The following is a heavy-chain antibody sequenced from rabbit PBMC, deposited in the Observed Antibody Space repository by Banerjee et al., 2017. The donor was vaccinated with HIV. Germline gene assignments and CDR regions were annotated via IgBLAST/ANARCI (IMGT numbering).Heavy chain of an antibody. CDR3: ARGGFLGSGHCFNL. J-gene: IGHJ4*01. CDR1: GFSISSNY. D-gene: IGHD1-1*01. V-gene: IGHV1S7*01. CDR2: IYAGKGNT. Sequence: QLKETGGGLVQPGGSLTLSCKASGFSISSNYWMSWVRQAPGKGLEWIGIIYAGKGNTDYASWVNGRFTISSDNAQNTVDLQMNSLTAADTATYFCARGGFLGSGHCFNLWGPGTLVTVS.